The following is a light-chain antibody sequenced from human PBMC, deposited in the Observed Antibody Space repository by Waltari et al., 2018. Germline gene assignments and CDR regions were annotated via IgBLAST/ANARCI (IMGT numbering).Light chain of an antibody. CDR2: GAS. CDR1: QTITGSW. CDR3: QQYDGSVVT. J-gene: IGKJ4*01. Sequence: ELVLTQSTGTLSVSPGERVTVSCRASQTITGSWLTWYHQKPGQAPRLLIYGASNRAPGIPDRFSGSGSGTDFTLTISRLEPEDSAVYYCQQYDGSVVTFGGGTKVEIK. V-gene: IGKV3-20*01.